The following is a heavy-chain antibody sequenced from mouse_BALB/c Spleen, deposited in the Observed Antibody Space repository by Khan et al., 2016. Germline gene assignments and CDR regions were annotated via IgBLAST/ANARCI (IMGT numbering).Heavy chain of an antibody. Sequence: VQLQESGAELVRPGVSVKISCKGSGYTFTDYALHWVKQSHAKSLEWIGIISTYYGDVTYNQKFKDRATMTVDKSSGTTYLELARLTSEDSAIXYCSRGTSALYYSLDYWGQGTSVTVSA. CDR3: SRGTSALYYSLDY. CDR2: ISTYYGDV. J-gene: IGHJ4*01. D-gene: IGHD2-14*01. CDR1: GYTFTDYA. V-gene: IGHV1S137*01.